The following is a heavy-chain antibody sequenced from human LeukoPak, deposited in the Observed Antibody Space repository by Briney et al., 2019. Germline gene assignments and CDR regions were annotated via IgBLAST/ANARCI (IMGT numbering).Heavy chain of an antibody. Sequence: GASVKVSCKASGYTFTSYAMHWVRQAPGQRLEWMGWINAGNGNTKYSQEFQGRVTITRDTSASTAYMELSSLRSEDMAVYYCASSMVRGVIWYMDVWGKGTTVTVSS. V-gene: IGHV1-3*03. CDR1: GYTFTSYA. CDR2: INAGNGNT. D-gene: IGHD3-10*01. J-gene: IGHJ6*03. CDR3: ASSMVRGVIWYMDV.